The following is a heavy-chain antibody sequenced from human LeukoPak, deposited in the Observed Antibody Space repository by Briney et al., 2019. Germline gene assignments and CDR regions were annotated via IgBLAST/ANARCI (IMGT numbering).Heavy chain of an antibody. CDR1: GFTFSSYG. J-gene: IGHJ4*02. Sequence: PGGSLRLSCAASGFTFSSYGMHWVRQAPGKGLEWVAVIWYDGSNKYYADSVKGRFTISRDNSKNTLYLQMNSLRAEDTAVYYCGKGGNFMGEYYFDYWGQGTLVTVSS. CDR3: GKGGNFMGEYYFDY. CDR2: IWYDGSNK. D-gene: IGHD3-16*01. V-gene: IGHV3-33*06.